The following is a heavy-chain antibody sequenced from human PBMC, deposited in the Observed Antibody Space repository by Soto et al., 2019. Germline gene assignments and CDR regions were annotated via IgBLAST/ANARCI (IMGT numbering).Heavy chain of an antibody. CDR1: GFTFSSYG. CDR3: ARDYVEYYYDSSGYHYYGMDV. Sequence: QVQLVESGGGVVQPGRSLRLSCAASGFTFSSYGMHWVRQAPGKGLEWVAVIWYDGSNKYYADSVKGRFTISRDNSKNTLYLQMSSLRAEDTAVYYCARDYVEYYYDSSGYHYYGMDVWGQGTTVTVSS. D-gene: IGHD3-22*01. V-gene: IGHV3-33*01. J-gene: IGHJ6*02. CDR2: IWYDGSNK.